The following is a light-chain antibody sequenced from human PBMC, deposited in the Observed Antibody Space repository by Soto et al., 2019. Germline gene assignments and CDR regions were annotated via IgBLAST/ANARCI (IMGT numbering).Light chain of an antibody. CDR1: QSVSSSY. CDR3: QQYGISPKT. J-gene: IGKJ1*01. V-gene: IGKV3-20*01. CDR2: GAS. Sequence: EIVLTQSPGTLSLSPGERATLSCRASQSVSSSYLAWYQQKPGQAPRLLIYGASSRATGIPDRFSGSASGTDFTLTISRLEPEDFAVYYFQQYGISPKTFGQGTKVEIK.